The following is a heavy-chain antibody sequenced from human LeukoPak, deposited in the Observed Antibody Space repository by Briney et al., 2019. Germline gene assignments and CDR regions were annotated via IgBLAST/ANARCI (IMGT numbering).Heavy chain of an antibody. CDR1: GGSVSSGSYY. V-gene: IGHV4-61*01. D-gene: IGHD3-10*01. CDR2: IYYSGST. J-gene: IGHJ4*02. CDR3: ARANPLMVRGSVGGFDY. Sequence: PSETLSLTCTVSGGSVSSGSYYWSWIRQPPGKGLEWIGYIYYSGSTNYNPSLKSRVTISVDTSKNQFSLKLSSVTAADTAVYYCARANPLMVRGSVGGFDYWGQGTLVTVSS.